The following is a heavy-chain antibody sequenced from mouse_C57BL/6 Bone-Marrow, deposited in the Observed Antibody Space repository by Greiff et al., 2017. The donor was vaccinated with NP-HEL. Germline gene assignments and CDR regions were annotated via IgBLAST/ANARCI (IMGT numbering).Heavy chain of an antibody. CDR2: ISNGGGST. CDR1: GFTFSDYY. V-gene: IGHV5-12*01. CDR3: ARHTTVVADWYFDV. D-gene: IGHD1-1*01. J-gene: IGHJ1*03. Sequence: DVKLVESGGGLVQPGGSLKLSCAASGFTFSDYYMYWVRQTPEKRLEWVAYISNGGGSTYYPDTVKGRFTISRDNAKNTLYLQMSRLKSEDTAMYYCARHTTVVADWYFDVWGTGTTVTVSS.